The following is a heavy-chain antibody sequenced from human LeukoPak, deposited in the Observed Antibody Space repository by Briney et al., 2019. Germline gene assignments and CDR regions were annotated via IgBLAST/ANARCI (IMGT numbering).Heavy chain of an antibody. CDR3: ARRSPWCITIFCPMRGYYFDY. J-gene: IGHJ4*02. V-gene: IGHV4-38-2*02. Sequence: SETLSLTCTVSGYSISSGYYWGWIRQPPGKGLEWIGSIYYSGSTYYNPSLKSRVTISVDTSKNQFSLKLSSVTAADTAAYYCARRSPWCITIFCPMRGYYFDYWGQGTLVTVSS. CDR1: GYSISSGYY. CDR2: IYYSGST. D-gene: IGHD3-9*01.